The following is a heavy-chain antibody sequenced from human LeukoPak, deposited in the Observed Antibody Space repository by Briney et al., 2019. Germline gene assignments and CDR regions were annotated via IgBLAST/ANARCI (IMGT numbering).Heavy chain of an antibody. CDR2: INHSGST. J-gene: IGHJ4*02. CDR3: ARALDY. Sequence: SETLSLTCAVYGGSFSGYYWSWIRQPPGKGLEWIGEINHSGSTNYNPSLKSRVTISVDTSKNQFSLKLSSVTAADTAVYYCARALDYWGQRTLVTVSS. CDR1: GGSFSGYY. V-gene: IGHV4-34*01.